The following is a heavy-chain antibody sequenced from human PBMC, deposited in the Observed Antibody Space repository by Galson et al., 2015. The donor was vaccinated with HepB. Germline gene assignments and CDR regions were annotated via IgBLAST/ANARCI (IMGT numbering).Heavy chain of an antibody. V-gene: IGHV3-23*01. CDR3: AKVYGVAGLYYFDY. D-gene: IGHD6-19*01. CDR2: ISGSGGST. J-gene: IGHJ4*02. CDR1: GFTFSSYA. Sequence: SLRLSCAASGFTFSSYAMSCVRQAPGKGLEWVSAISGSGGSTYYADSVKGRFTISRDNSKNTLYLQMSSLRAEDTAVYYCAKVYGVAGLYYFDYWGQGTLVTVSS.